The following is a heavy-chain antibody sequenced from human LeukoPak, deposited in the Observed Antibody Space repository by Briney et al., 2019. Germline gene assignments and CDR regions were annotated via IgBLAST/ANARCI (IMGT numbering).Heavy chain of an antibody. CDR2: INHSGST. Sequence: SETLSLTCSVYGESFSGYYWSWIRQPPGEGLEWIGEINHSGSTNYNPSLKSRVTISVDTSKNQFSLKLSSVTAADTAVYYCARPYYYDSTDAFDIWGQGTMVTVSS. CDR1: GESFSGYY. CDR3: ARPYYYDSTDAFDI. V-gene: IGHV4-34*01. J-gene: IGHJ3*02. D-gene: IGHD3-22*01.